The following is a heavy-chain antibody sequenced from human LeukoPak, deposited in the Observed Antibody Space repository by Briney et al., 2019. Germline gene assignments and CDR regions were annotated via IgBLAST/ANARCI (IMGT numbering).Heavy chain of an antibody. Sequence: ASVKVSCKASGYTFTSYGISWVRQAPGQGLEWMGWISAYNGNTNYAQKLQGRVTMTTETSTSTAYMELRSLRSDDTAVYYCARSFLGYCSGGSCYSDYWGQGTLVTVSS. V-gene: IGHV1-18*01. CDR1: GYTFTSYG. CDR3: ARSFLGYCSGGSCYSDY. J-gene: IGHJ4*02. D-gene: IGHD2-15*01. CDR2: ISAYNGNT.